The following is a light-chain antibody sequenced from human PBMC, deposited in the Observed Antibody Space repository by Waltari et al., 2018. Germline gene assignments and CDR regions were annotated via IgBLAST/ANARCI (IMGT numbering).Light chain of an antibody. J-gene: IGLJ1*01. CDR1: SSNIGAGYD. Sequence: QSVLTQPPSVSGAPGQRVPISCTGRSSNIGAGYDVHWYQQLPGTAPKLLIYGNSNRPSGVPDRLSGSKSGTSASLAITGLQAEDEADYYCQSYDSSLSGSYVFGTGTKVTVL. CDR3: QSYDSSLSGSYV. V-gene: IGLV1-40*01. CDR2: GNS.